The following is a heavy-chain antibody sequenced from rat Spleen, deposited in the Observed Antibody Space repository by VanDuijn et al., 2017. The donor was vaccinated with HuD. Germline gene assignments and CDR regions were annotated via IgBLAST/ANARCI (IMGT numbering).Heavy chain of an antibody. CDR3: ARHGYYSNYIPNWFAY. J-gene: IGHJ3*01. D-gene: IGHD1-2*01. V-gene: IGHV3-1*01. Sequence: EVQLQESGPGLVKPSQSLSLTCSVTGYSITSNYWGWIRKFPGSKMEWIGHISYSGSPSYSPSLKSRISITRDTSKNQLFLQLNSVTTEDTATYYCARHGYYSNYIPNWFAYWGQGTLVTVSS. CDR2: ISYSGSP. CDR1: GYSITSNY.